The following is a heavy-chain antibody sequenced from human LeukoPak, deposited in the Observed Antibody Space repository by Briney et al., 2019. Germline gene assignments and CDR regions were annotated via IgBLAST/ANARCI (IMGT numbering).Heavy chain of an antibody. V-gene: IGHV3-53*01. D-gene: IGHD2-2*01. CDR3: ARAVGYCSSTSCYEYYFDY. CDR2: IYSGGST. CDR1: GFTVSSNY. Sequence: GGSLRLSCAASGFTVSSNYMSWVRQAPGKGLEWVSVIYSGGSTYYADSVKGRFTISRDNSKNTLYLQMNSLRAEDTAVYYCARAVGYCSSTSCYEYYFDYWGQGTLVTVSS. J-gene: IGHJ4*02.